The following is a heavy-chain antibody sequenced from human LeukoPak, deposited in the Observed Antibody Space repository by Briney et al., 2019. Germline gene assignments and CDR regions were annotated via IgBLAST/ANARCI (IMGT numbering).Heavy chain of an antibody. Sequence: ASVKVSCKASGYTFTGYYMHWVRQAPGQGLEWMGWINPNSGGTNYAQKFQGRVTMTRDTSISTAYMELSRLRSDDTAVYYCARRASSGSYYFDYWGQGTLVTVSS. D-gene: IGHD6-19*01. V-gene: IGHV1-2*02. CDR3: ARRASSGSYYFDY. CDR2: INPNSGGT. J-gene: IGHJ4*02. CDR1: GYTFTGYY.